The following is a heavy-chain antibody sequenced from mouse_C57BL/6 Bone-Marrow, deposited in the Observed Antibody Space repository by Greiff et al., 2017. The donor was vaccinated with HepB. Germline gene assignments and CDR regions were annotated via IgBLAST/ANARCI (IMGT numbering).Heavy chain of an antibody. V-gene: IGHV1-69*01. CDR1: GYTFTSYW. J-gene: IGHJ2*01. Sequence: QVHVKQPGAELVMPGASVKLSCKASGYTFTSYWMHWVKQRPGQGLEWIGEIDPSDSYTNYNQKFKGKSTLTVDKSSSTAYMQLSSLTSEDSAVYYCARVPTVVADYWGQGTTLTVSS. CDR3: ARVPTVVADY. D-gene: IGHD1-1*01. CDR2: IDPSDSYT.